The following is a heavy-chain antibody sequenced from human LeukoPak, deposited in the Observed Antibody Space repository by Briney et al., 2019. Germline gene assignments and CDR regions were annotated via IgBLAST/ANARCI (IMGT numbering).Heavy chain of an antibody. CDR2: INGATGNT. CDR3: ARSIIIVPNTSYYYYYMDV. V-gene: IGHV1-3*01. CDR1: GYTFTSHA. Sequence: ASAKVSCKASGYTFTSHALHWVRQAPGEGLEWMAWINGATGNTEYSQKFQAGVTITRDTSASTAYMELSSLRSEDTAVYYCARSIIIVPNTSYYYYYMDVWGQGTTVTVSS. D-gene: IGHD2/OR15-2a*01. J-gene: IGHJ6*02.